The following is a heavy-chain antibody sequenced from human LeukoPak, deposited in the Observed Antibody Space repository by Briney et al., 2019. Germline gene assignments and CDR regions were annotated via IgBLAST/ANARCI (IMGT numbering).Heavy chain of an antibody. Sequence: GGSLRLSCAASGFTFSTYAMSWVRQAPGKGLEWVSGISDSGGTTYYADSVKGRFTISRDNPKNTLYLQMNSLRAEDTAIYYCARRDTSGYYAIDYWGQGTLVTVSS. CDR2: ISDSGGTT. J-gene: IGHJ4*02. D-gene: IGHD3-22*01. V-gene: IGHV3-23*01. CDR3: ARRDTSGYYAIDY. CDR1: GFTFSTYA.